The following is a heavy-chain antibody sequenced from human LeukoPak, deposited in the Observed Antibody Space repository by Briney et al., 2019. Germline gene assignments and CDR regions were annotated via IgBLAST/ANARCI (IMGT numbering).Heavy chain of an antibody. J-gene: IGHJ5*02. CDR3: AREARVAAAGTHWFDP. CDR1: GFTFSTYG. V-gene: IGHV3-33*01. Sequence: GGSLRLSCVASGFTFSTYGMHWVRQAPGKGLEWVAVVWFDGSNKNYAESVKGRFTISRDNPKNTLYLQMDSLRAEDTAVYYCAREARVAAAGTHWFDPWGQGTLVTVSS. D-gene: IGHD6-13*01. CDR2: VWFDGSNK.